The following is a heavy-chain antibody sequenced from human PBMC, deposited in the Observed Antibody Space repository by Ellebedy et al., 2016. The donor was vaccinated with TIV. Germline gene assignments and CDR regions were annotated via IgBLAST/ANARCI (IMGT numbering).Heavy chain of an antibody. Sequence: ASVKVSCKASGYTFTSYDISWVRQAPGQGLEYMGWISGYYGTTNYAQNLQGRVTMTTDTSTSTAYMELRSLGSDDTAVYYCGRVEKWLQFPKYWGQGTLVTVSS. J-gene: IGHJ4*02. CDR1: GYTFTSYD. CDR2: ISGYYGTT. CDR3: GRVEKWLQFPKY. V-gene: IGHV1-18*04. D-gene: IGHD5-24*01.